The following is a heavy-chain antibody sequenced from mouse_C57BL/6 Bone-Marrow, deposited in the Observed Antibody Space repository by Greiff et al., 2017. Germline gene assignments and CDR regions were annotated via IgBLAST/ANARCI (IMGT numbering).Heavy chain of an antibody. Sequence: VQLQQSGPELVKPGASVKISCKASGYSFTGYYMNWVKQSPEKSLEWIGEINPSTGGTTYNQKFKAKATLTVDKSSSTAYMQLKSLTSEDSAVYYCARGGGSSSYYYAMDYWGQGTSVTVSS. J-gene: IGHJ4*01. CDR3: ARGGGSSSYYYAMDY. D-gene: IGHD1-1*01. V-gene: IGHV1-42*01. CDR1: GYSFTGYY. CDR2: INPSTGGT.